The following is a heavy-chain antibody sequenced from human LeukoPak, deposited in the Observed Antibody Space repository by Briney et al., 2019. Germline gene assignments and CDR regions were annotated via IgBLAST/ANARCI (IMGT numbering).Heavy chain of an antibody. D-gene: IGHD3-9*01. CDR3: AGGTGFIIKD. Sequence: GGSLRLSCAASGFTFSLYWMNWVRRAPGKGLEWVPNIKQDGSEKNYVDSVKGRFTISRDNAKNSLYLQMNNLRVEDTAMYYCAGGTGFIIKDWGQGTLVTVSS. V-gene: IGHV3-7*03. J-gene: IGHJ4*02. CDR2: IKQDGSEK. CDR1: GFTFSLYW.